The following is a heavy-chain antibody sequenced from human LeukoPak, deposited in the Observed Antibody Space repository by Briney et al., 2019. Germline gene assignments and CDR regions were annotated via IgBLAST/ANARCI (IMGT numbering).Heavy chain of an antibody. J-gene: IGHJ4*02. CDR1: GGSVSRSPYY. D-gene: IGHD3-10*01. V-gene: IGHV3-23*01. CDR3: AKLIWFGELLDYFDY. Sequence: ETLSLTCTVSGGSVSRSPYYWGWIRQPPGKGLEWVSAISGSGGSTYYADSVKGRFTISRDNSKNTLYLQMNSLRAEDTAVYYCAKLIWFGELLDYFDYWGQGTLVTVSS. CDR2: ISGSGGST.